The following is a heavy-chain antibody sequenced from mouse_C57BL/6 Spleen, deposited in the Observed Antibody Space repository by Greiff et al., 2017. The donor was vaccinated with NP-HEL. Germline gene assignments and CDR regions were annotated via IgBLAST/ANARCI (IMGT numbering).Heavy chain of an antibody. D-gene: IGHD2-4*01. CDR1: GYTFTDYN. CDR2: INPNNGGT. Sequence: VQLKQSGPELVKPGASVKMSCKASGYTFTDYNMHWVKQSHGKSLEWIGYINPNNGGTSYNQKFKGKATLTVNKSSSTAYMELRSLTSEDSAVYYCARPLYYDYDGGFAYWGQGTLVTVSA. J-gene: IGHJ3*01. CDR3: ARPLYYDYDGGFAY. V-gene: IGHV1-22*01.